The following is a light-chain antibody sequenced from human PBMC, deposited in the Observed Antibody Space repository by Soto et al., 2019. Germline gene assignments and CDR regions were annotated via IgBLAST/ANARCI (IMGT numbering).Light chain of an antibody. J-gene: IGKJ5*01. V-gene: IGKV1-39*01. CDR3: QQSYSTPYT. CDR1: QSISSY. CDR2: AAS. Sequence: DIQMTQSPSSLSASVGDRVTITFLASQSISSYLNGYQKQTGKDHQLLIEAASSLQSWVPSRVSGIGSGTDCTLTISSLQTEELATYYCQQSYSTPYTFGQGARLEIK.